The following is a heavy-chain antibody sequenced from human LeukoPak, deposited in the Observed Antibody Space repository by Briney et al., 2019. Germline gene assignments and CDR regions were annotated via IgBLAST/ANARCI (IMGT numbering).Heavy chain of an antibody. V-gene: IGHV3-74*01. CDR3: ARELYSNYFDY. CDR1: GFTFSDYA. Sequence: GGSLRLSCTASGFTFSDYAMSWVRQAPGKGLVWVSRINSDGSSTSYADSVKGRFTISRDNAKNTLYLQMTSLRAEDTAVYYCARELYSNYFDYWGQGTLVTVSS. J-gene: IGHJ4*02. CDR2: INSDGSST. D-gene: IGHD6-13*01.